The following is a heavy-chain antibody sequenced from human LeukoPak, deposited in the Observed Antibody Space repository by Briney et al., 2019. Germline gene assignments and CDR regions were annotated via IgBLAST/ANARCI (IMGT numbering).Heavy chain of an antibody. CDR1: GFTFSSYS. V-gene: IGHV3-23*01. CDR2: ISGSGGST. D-gene: IGHD2-2*01. CDR3: AKGLRKVVPAAIAFDI. Sequence: GGSLRLSCAASGFTFSSYSMNWVRQAPGKGLEWVSAISGSGGSTYYADSVKGRFTISRDNSKNTLYLQMNSLRAEDTAVYYCAKGLRKVVPAAIAFDIWGQGTMVTVSS. J-gene: IGHJ3*02.